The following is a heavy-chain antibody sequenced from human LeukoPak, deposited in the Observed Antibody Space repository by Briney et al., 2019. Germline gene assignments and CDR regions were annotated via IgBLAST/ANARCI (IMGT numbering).Heavy chain of an antibody. J-gene: IGHJ4*02. D-gene: IGHD5-24*01. CDR2: IIPIFGTA. CDR3: ARSRLFSGLEMATISHYFDY. V-gene: IGHV1-69*05. Sequence: ASVKVSCKASGGTFSSYAISWVRQAPGQGLEWMGGIIPIFGTANYAQKFQGRVTITTDESTSTAYMELSSLRSEDTAVCYCARSRLFSGLEMATISHYFDYWGQGTLVTVSS. CDR1: GGTFSSYA.